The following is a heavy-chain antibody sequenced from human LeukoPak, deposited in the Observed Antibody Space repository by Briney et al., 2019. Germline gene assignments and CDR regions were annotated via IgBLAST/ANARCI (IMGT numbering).Heavy chain of an antibody. CDR2: IYYSGST. CDR3: ARGGYSYGYPWFDP. Sequence: PSETLSLTCTVSGGSISSGDCYWSWIRQPPGKGLEWIGYIYYSGSTYYNPSLKSRVTISVDTSKNQFSLKLSSVTAADTAVYYCARGGYSYGYPWFDPWGQGTLVTVSS. CDR1: GGSISSGDCY. J-gene: IGHJ5*02. D-gene: IGHD5-18*01. V-gene: IGHV4-30-4*01.